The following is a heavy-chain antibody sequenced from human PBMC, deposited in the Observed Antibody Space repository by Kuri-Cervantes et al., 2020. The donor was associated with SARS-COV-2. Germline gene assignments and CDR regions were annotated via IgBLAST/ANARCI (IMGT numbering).Heavy chain of an antibody. CDR2: INPSGGST. D-gene: IGHD4-11*01. V-gene: IGHV1-46*01. J-gene: IGHJ4*02. CDR3: AGGSAGGRYSNYVLDY. CDR1: GYTFTRYY. Sequence: ASVKVSCKPSGYTFTRYYMHWVRQAPGQGLECMGIINPSGGSTSYAQKFQGRVTMTRDTSTSTVYMELSSLRSEDTAVYYCAGGSAGGRYSNYVLDYWVQGTLVTVSS.